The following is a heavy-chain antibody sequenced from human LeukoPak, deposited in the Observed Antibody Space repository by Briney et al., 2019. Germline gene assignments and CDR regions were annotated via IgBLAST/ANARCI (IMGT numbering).Heavy chain of an antibody. CDR3: AKGVHYYDSSGYSYLWYFDY. CDR1: GFTFSSYG. D-gene: IGHD3-22*01. V-gene: IGHV3-30*02. CDR2: IRYDGSNK. J-gene: IGHJ4*02. Sequence: GSLRLSCAASGFTFSSYGMHWVRQAPGKGLEWVAFIRYDGSNKYYADSVKGRFTISRDNSKNTLYLQMNSLRAEDTAVYYCAKGVHYYDSSGYSYLWYFDYWGQGTLVTVSS.